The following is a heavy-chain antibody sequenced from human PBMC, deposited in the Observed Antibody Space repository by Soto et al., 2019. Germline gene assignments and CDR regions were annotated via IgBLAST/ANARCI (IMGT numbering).Heavy chain of an antibody. Sequence: GGSLRLSCAASGFTFSSYAMHWVRQAPGKGLEWVAVISYDGSSKYYADSVKGRFTISRDNSKNTLYLQMNSLRAEDTAVYYCARAGGSYHDDAFDIWGQGTMVTVSS. D-gene: IGHD1-26*01. V-gene: IGHV3-30-3*01. CDR3: ARAGGSYHDDAFDI. CDR1: GFTFSSYA. CDR2: ISYDGSSK. J-gene: IGHJ3*02.